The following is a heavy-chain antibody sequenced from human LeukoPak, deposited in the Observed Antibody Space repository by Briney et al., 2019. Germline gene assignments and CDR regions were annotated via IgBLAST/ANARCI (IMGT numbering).Heavy chain of an antibody. V-gene: IGHV3-23*03. D-gene: IGHD6-13*01. CDR1: GFTFSNYA. CDR3: AKSHSSSWYHYYYYYGMDV. Sequence: GGSLRLSCAASGFTFSNYAMSWVRQAPGKGLEWVSVIYSGGSTYYADSVKGQFTISRDNSKNTLYLQMNSLRAEDTAVYCCAKSHSSSWYHYYYYYGMDVWGQGTTVTVSS. J-gene: IGHJ6*02. CDR2: IYSGGST.